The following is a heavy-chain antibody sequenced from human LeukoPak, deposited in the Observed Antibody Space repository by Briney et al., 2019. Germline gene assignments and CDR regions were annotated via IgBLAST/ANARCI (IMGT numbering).Heavy chain of an antibody. CDR1: GFTFSSYR. D-gene: IGHD2-8*01. V-gene: IGHV3-33*01. CDR3: GRDMVYARVGFFSY. J-gene: IGHJ4*02. CDR2: IWYDGRNQ. Sequence: GRSLTLSCAPSGFTFSSYRIHCVPHAPRKGLEWGAIIWYDGRNQYYADYVQGRFTISRENSKNTVFLQMNTPRAEATAVYYCGRDMVYARVGFFSYWGQGNLVTVSS.